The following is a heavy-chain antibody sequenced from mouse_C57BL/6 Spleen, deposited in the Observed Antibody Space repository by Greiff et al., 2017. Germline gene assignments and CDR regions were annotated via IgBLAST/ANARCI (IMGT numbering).Heavy chain of an antibody. D-gene: IGHD2-3*01. CDR2: IDPETGGT. CDR1: GYTFTDYE. CDR3: TRKRFPYDPFAY. Sequence: VQLLQSGAELVRPGASVTLSCKASGYTFTDYEMHWVKQTPVHGLEWIGAIDPETGGTAYNQKFKGKAILTADKSSSTAYMELRSLTSEDSAVYYCTRKRFPYDPFAYWGQGTLVTVSA. V-gene: IGHV1-15*01. J-gene: IGHJ3*01.